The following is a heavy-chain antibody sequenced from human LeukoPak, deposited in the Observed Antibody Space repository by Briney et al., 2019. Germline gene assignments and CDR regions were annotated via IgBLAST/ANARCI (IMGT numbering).Heavy chain of an antibody. CDR2: IYHSGST. D-gene: IGHD6-13*01. V-gene: IGHV4-4*02. Sequence: SETLSLTCAVSGGSISSSNWWSWVRQSPGKGLEWIGEIYHSGSTNYNPSLKSRVTISVDKSKNQFSLNLSSVTAADTAVYYCARVGIAAAGRRGFDYWGQGALV. CDR3: ARVGIAAAGRRGFDY. J-gene: IGHJ4*02. CDR1: GGSISSSNW.